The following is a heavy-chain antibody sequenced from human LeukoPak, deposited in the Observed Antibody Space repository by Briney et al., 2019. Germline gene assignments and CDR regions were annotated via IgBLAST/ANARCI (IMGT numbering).Heavy chain of an antibody. CDR3: ARDVYYYGSGSYRQVNGFDP. J-gene: IGHJ5*02. CDR2: INANSGGT. CDR1: GYTFTSYY. Sequence: ASVKVSCKASGYTFTSYYMHWVRQAPGQGLEWMGWINANSGGTNYAQKFQGRVTMTRDTSTSTAYMELSRLRADDTAVYYCARDVYYYGSGSYRQVNGFDPWGQGTLVTVSS. V-gene: IGHV1-2*02. D-gene: IGHD3-10*01.